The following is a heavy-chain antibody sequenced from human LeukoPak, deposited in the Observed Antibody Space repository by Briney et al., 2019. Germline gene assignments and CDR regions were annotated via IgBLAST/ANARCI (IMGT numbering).Heavy chain of an antibody. J-gene: IGHJ5*02. CDR3: ARGGYYGSGNDFRFDP. Sequence: SETLSLTCTVSDGAIAGYSWSWIRQAPGKGLEWIGYIYYSGSTYYNPSLKSRVTISVDTSKNQFSLKLNSVTAADTAVYYCARGGYYGSGNDFRFDPWGQGTLVTVSS. D-gene: IGHD3-10*01. CDR2: IYYSGST. CDR1: DGAIAGYS. V-gene: IGHV4-59*01.